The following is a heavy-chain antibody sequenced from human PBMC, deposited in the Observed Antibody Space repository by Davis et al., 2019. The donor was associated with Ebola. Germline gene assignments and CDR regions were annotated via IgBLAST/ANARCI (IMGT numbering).Heavy chain of an antibody. J-gene: IGHJ5*02. Sequence: SETLSLTCTVSGGSISSGGYYWSWIRQHPGKGLEWIGYIYYSGSTYYNPSLKSRVTISVDKSKNQFSLKLSSVTAADTAVYYCAREKPAARMLGANWFDPWGQGTLVTVSS. CDR3: AREKPAARMLGANWFDP. CDR2: IYYSGST. D-gene: IGHD2-2*01. V-gene: IGHV4-31*03. CDR1: GGSISSGGYY.